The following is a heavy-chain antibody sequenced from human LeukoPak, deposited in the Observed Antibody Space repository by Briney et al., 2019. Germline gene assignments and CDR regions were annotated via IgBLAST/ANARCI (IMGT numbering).Heavy chain of an antibody. CDR3: ARAVVYYDSSGYWYY. CDR1: GYTFTGYY. J-gene: IGHJ4*02. D-gene: IGHD3-22*01. CDR2: INPNSGGT. V-gene: IGHV1-2*02. Sequence: ASVKVSCKASGYTFTGYYMRWVRQAPGQELEWMGWINPNSGGTNYAQKFQGRVTMTRDTSISTAYMELSKLRSDDTAVYYCARAVVYYDSSGYWYYWGQGTLVTVSS.